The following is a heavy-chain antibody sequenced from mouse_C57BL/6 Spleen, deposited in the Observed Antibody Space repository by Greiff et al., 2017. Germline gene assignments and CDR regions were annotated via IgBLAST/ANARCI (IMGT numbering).Heavy chain of an antibody. CDR1: GFTFSDYY. CDR2: INYDGSST. Sequence: EVKLMESEGGLVQPGSSMKLSCTASGFTFSDYYMAWVRQVPEKGLEWVANINYDGSSTYYLDSLKSRFIISRDTPKNILYLHMSSLKSEDTATYYCARCGGFFDYWGQGTTLTVSS. CDR3: ARCGGFFDY. J-gene: IGHJ2*01. V-gene: IGHV5-16*01.